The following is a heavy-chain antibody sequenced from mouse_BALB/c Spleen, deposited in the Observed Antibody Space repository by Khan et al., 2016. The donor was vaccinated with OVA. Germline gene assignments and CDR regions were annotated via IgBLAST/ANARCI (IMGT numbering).Heavy chain of an antibody. CDR3: TRGGYGSLAD. D-gene: IGHD2-10*02. J-gene: IGHJ3*01. CDR1: GYTFTSYW. CDR2: INPSDGRS. V-gene: IGHV1S81*02. Sequence: QVQLQQSGAELVKPGASVKLSCKASGYTFTSYWMHWVTQRPGHGLDWIGYINPSDGRSHYNEKFKNKVTLTVDKSSSTAYMQLSSLTSEDSAVEFCTRGGYGSLADWREGTLVSVAA.